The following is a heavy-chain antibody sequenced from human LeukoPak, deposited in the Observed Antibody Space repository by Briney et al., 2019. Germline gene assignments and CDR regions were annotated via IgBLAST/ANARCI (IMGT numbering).Heavy chain of an antibody. CDR3: ARRSHDYYDSSGYAFGI. CDR2: IYYSGST. D-gene: IGHD3-22*01. CDR1: CVSIRSSSYY. J-gene: IGHJ3*02. Sequence: SETLSLTCTVSCVSIRSSSYYWGWIRQPPGKVLEGIGSIYYSGSTYYNPSLKSRVTISVDTPNHQFSLKLSSLTAAHTAVYYCARRSHDYYDSSGYAFGIWGQGTMVTVSS. V-gene: IGHV4-39*01.